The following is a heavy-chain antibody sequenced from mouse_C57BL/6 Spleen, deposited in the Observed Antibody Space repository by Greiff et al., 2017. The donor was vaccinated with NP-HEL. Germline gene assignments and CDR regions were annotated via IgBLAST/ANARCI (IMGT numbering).Heavy chain of an antibody. D-gene: IGHD2-4*01. V-gene: IGHV1-54*01. J-gene: IGHJ1*03. CDR1: GYAFTNYL. Sequence: QVQLKESGAELVRPGTSVKVSCKASGYAFTNYLIEWVKQRPGQGLEWIGVINPGSGGTNYNEKFKGKATLTADKSSSTAYMQLSSLTSEDSAVYFCARDYDYDSYWYFDVWGTGTTVTVSS. CDR2: INPGSGGT. CDR3: ARDYDYDSYWYFDV.